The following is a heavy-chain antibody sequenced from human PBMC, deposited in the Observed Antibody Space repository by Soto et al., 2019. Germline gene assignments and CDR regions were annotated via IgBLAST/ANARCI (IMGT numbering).Heavy chain of an antibody. Sequence: SETLSLTCAVYGGSFSGYYWSWIRQPPGKGLEWIGEINHSGSTNYNPSLKSRVTISVDTSKNQFSLKLSSVTAADTAVYYCARKTSIAAAGGVSYYFDYWGQGTLVTVS. CDR3: ARKTSIAAAGGVSYYFDY. D-gene: IGHD6-13*01. CDR1: GGSFSGYY. V-gene: IGHV4-34*01. CDR2: INHSGST. J-gene: IGHJ4*02.